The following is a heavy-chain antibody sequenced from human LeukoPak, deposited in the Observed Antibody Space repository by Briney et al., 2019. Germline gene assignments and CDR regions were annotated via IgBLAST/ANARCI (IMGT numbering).Heavy chain of an antibody. Sequence: ASVKVSCKASGGTFSSYAISWVRQAPGQGLEWMGRIIPILGIANYAQKFQGRVTITADKSTSTAYMELSSLRSEDTAVYYCARDITMVRGAGYYYGMDVWGQGTTVTVSS. J-gene: IGHJ6*02. CDR2: IIPILGIA. D-gene: IGHD3-10*01. V-gene: IGHV1-69*04. CDR3: ARDITMVRGAGYYYGMDV. CDR1: GGTFSSYA.